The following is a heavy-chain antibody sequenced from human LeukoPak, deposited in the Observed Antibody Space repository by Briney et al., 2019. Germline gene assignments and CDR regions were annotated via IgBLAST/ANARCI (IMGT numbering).Heavy chain of an antibody. J-gene: IGHJ4*02. Sequence: ASVTVSCKASGYTFTGYYMHWVRQAPGQGLEWMGWINPNSAGTNYAQRFQGRVTMTRDSSISTAYMELSRLTSDDTAVYYCARLGTAASGDAYWGQGTLVTVSS. CDR3: ARLGTAASGDAY. CDR1: GYTFTGYY. CDR2: INPNSAGT. D-gene: IGHD6-13*01. V-gene: IGHV1-2*02.